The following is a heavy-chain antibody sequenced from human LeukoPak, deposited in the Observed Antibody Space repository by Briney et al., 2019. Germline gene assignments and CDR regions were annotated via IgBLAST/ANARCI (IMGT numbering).Heavy chain of an antibody. J-gene: IGHJ5*02. D-gene: IGHD3-3*01. Sequence: SETLSLTCTVSGGSISSGGYYWSWIRQHPGRGLEWIGYIYYSGSTYYNPSLKSRVTISVDTSKNQFSLKLSSVTAADTAVYYCARDEGLLRFYSWFDPWGQGTLVTVSS. CDR3: ARDEGLLRFYSWFDP. CDR1: GGSISSGGYY. CDR2: IYYSGST. V-gene: IGHV4-30-4*08.